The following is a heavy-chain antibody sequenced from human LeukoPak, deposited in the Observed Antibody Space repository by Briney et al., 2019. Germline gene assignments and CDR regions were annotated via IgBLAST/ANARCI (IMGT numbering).Heavy chain of an antibody. D-gene: IGHD3-22*01. CDR3: ARSYYDSGSYDY. J-gene: IGHJ4*02. CDR2: ISGSGGST. V-gene: IGHV3-23*01. CDR1: GFTFSSYA. Sequence: GGSLRVSCAASGFTFSSYAMSWVRQAPGNGLEWVSAISGSGGSTYYADSVKGRFTISRDNSKNTLYLQMNSLRAEDTAVYYCARSYYDSGSYDYWGRGTLVTVSS.